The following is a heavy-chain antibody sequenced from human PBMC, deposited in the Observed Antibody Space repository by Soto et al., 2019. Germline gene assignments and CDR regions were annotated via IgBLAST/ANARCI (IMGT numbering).Heavy chain of an antibody. CDR3: ATDFVGKPSP. CDR1: GGFFSSST. J-gene: IGHJ5*02. V-gene: IGHV1-69*13. CDR2: IVPVFRTA. Sequence: SVKVSCKASGGFFSSSTISWVRQAPGQGLEWMGGIVPVFRTAHYGQKFQGRVTITADESTTTAYMELTSLRSDDTAMYYCATDFVGKPSPCGQGTLVTVS. D-gene: IGHD2-15*01.